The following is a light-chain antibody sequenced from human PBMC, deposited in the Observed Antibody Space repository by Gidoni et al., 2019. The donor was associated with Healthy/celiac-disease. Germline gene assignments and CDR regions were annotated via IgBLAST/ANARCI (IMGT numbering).Light chain of an antibody. CDR3: QQYGSSLPYT. CDR1: QSVSSSY. J-gene: IGKJ2*01. Sequence: IVLTQSPGTLSLSPGERATLSCRASQSVSSSYLAWYQQKPGQAPRLLIYVASSRATGIPDRFSGSGSGTDFTLTISRLEPEDFAVYYCQQYGSSLPYTFGQGTKREIK. V-gene: IGKV3-20*01. CDR2: VAS.